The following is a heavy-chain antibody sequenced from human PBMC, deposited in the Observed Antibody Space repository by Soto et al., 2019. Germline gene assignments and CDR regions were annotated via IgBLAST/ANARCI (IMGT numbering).Heavy chain of an antibody. CDR3: AGSSKQWLVSYYYGMDV. V-gene: IGHV1-69*05. D-gene: IGHD6-19*01. Sequence: SVKVSCKASGGTFSSYAISWVRQAPGQGLEWMGGIIPNYGKTNYAQKFQGRVTITTDKSTSTAYMELRSLRSDDTAVYYCAGSSKQWLVSYYYGMDVWGQGTTVTVSS. CDR1: GGTFSSYA. CDR2: IIPNYGKT. J-gene: IGHJ6*02.